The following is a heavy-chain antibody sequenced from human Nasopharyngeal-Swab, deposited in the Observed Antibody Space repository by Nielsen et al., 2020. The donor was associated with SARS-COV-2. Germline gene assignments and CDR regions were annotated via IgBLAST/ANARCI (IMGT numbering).Heavy chain of an antibody. CDR3: ATASGSYYHYYYMDV. V-gene: IGHV5-10-1*01. D-gene: IGHD1-26*01. CDR1: GYSFTSYW. J-gene: IGHJ6*03. CDR2: IDPSDSYT. Sequence: GESLKISCKGSGYSFTSYWISWVRQMPGKGLEWMGRIDPSDSYTNYSPSFQGHVTISADKPISTAYLQWSSLKASDTAMYYCATASGSYYHYYYMDVWGKGTTVTVSS.